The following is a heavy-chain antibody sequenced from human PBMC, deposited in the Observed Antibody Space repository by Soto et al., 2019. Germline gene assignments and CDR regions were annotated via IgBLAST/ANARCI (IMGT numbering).Heavy chain of an antibody. D-gene: IGHD2-8*01. J-gene: IGHJ4*02. CDR1: GFTFSDYY. CDR2: ISSSGSTI. V-gene: IGHV3-11*01. Sequence: GGSLRLSCAASGFTFSDYYMSWIRQAPGKGLEWVSYISSSGSTIYYADSVKGRFTISRDNAKNSLYLQMNSLRAEDTAVYYCARVRSSRVLIGRQIDYWGQGTLVTVSS. CDR3: ARVRSSRVLIGRQIDY.